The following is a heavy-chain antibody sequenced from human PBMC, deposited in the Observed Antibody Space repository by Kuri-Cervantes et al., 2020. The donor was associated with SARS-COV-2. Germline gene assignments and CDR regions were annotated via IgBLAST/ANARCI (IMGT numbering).Heavy chain of an antibody. CDR3: ARSLTTTYSF. Sequence: GGSLRLSCATSGFTFSDHYIDWVRQAPGKGLEWVGRSSNKVYRYTTEYATSVKDRFTISRDFSKNSLSLQMDSLTTEDTAVYYCARSLTTTYSFWGQGTLVTVSS. CDR2: SSNKVYRYTT. D-gene: IGHD4-11*01. J-gene: IGHJ1*01. V-gene: IGHV3-72*01. CDR1: GFTFSDHY.